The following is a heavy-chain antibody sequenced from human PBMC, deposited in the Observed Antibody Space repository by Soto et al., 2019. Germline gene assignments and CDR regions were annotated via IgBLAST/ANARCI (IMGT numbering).Heavy chain of an antibody. CDR3: ASPSYGSGSYY. Sequence: QVQLVQSGAEVKKPGASVKVSCKASGYTFRSYPLHWVRQAPGQRLEWMGWINAGNGNTKYSQKFQGRVTFTRDTSASTAHMELSSLRSEDTAVYYCASPSYGSGSYYWGQGTLVTVSS. D-gene: IGHD3-10*01. J-gene: IGHJ4*02. CDR2: INAGNGNT. V-gene: IGHV1-3*01. CDR1: GYTFRSYP.